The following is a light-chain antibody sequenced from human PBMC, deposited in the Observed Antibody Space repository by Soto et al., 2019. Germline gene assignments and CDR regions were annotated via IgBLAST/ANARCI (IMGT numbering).Light chain of an antibody. CDR2: GAV. CDR1: QSIDSH. J-gene: IGKJ1*01. CDR3: QQYNKWRWT. V-gene: IGKV3-15*01. Sequence: EIVTTQSPTTLSVSPGERATLSCRASQSIDSHLAWYQQKPGQAPRVLFSGAVTRAPGIPDRFSGGWSGTEFTLTISSLQSEDSAVYYCQQYNKWRWTFGQGTKVEIK.